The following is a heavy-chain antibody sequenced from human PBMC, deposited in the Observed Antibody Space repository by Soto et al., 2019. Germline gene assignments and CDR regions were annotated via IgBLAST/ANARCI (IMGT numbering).Heavy chain of an antibody. J-gene: IGHJ4*02. CDR1: GGSISSGGYY. CDR3: ARAPSSQTDDPPGYSSSWYDY. D-gene: IGHD6-13*01. V-gene: IGHV4-31*03. CDR2: IYYSGST. Sequence: SETLSLTCTVSGGSISSGGYYRSWIRQHPGKGLEWIGYIYYSGSTYYNPSLKSRVTISVDTSKNQFSLKLSSVTAADTAVYYCARAPSSQTDDPPGYSSSWYDYWGQGTLVTVSS.